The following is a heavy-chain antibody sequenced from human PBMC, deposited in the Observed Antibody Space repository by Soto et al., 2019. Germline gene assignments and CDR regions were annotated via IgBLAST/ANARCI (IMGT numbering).Heavy chain of an antibody. CDR3: ARERSSWHNCFDP. CDR2: ISSSGSTI. V-gene: IGHV3-48*04. CDR1: GFTFSSYG. Sequence: PGGSLRLSCAASGFTFSSYGMHWVRQAPGKGLEWVSYISSSGSTIYYADSVKGRFTISRDNAKNSLYLQMNSLRAEDTAVYYCARERSSWHNCFDPWGQGTLVTVSS. J-gene: IGHJ5*02. D-gene: IGHD6-13*01.